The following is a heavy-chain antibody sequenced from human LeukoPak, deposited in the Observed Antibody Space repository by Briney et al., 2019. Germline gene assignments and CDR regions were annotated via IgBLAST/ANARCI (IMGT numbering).Heavy chain of an antibody. CDR3: ARDQGSWDY. J-gene: IGHJ4*02. CDR2: IYHSEST. Sequence: SETLSLTCTVSGHSISSGYYWGWIRQPPGKGLEWIGSIYHSESTYYNPSLKSRVTISVDTSKNQFSLKLSSVTAADTAVCYCARDQGSWDYWGQGTLVTVSS. V-gene: IGHV4-38-2*02. CDR1: GHSISSGYY.